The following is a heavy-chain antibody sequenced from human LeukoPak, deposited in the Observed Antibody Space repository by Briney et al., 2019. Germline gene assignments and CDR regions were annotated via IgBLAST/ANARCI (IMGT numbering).Heavy chain of an antibody. V-gene: IGHV1-69*06. Sequence: SVKVSCKASGGTFSSYAISWVRQAPGQGLEWMGGIIPIFGTANYAQKFQGRVTITADKSTSTAYMELSSLRSEDTAVYYCARSGNYYGSGSYLLTYWGQGTLVTVSS. D-gene: IGHD3-10*01. CDR1: GGTFSSYA. CDR2: IIPIFGTA. J-gene: IGHJ4*02. CDR3: ARSGNYYGSGSYLLTY.